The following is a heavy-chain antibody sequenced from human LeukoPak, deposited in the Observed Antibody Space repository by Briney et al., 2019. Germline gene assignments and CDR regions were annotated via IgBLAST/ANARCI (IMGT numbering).Heavy chain of an antibody. D-gene: IGHD3-10*01. CDR3: ARVQGRGFTLDY. V-gene: IGHV4-39*07. CDR1: GGSISSSSYY. CDR2: IYYSGST. J-gene: IGHJ4*02. Sequence: PSETLSLTCTVSGGSISSSSYYWGWIRQPPGTGLEWIGSIYYSGSTYYNPSLKSRVTISVDTSKNQLSLKLSSVTAADTAVYYCARVQGRGFTLDYWGQGTLVTVSS.